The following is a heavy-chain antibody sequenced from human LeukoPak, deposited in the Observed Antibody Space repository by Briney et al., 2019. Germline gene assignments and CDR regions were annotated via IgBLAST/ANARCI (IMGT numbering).Heavy chain of an antibody. CDR2: IYPGDSDT. Sequence: GESLKISCKGSGYSFTSYWIGWVRQMPGKGLEWMGIIYPGDSDTRYSPSFQGQVTILADKSISTTYLQWGSLKASDTAMYYCARQGEVVALDYWGQGTLVTVSS. D-gene: IGHD3-22*01. J-gene: IGHJ4*02. V-gene: IGHV5-51*01. CDR3: ARQGEVVALDY. CDR1: GYSFTSYW.